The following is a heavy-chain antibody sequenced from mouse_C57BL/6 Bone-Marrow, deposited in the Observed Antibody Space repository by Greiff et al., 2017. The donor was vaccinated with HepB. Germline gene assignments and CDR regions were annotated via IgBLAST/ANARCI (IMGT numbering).Heavy chain of an antibody. J-gene: IGHJ3*01. CDR2: ISSGGSYT. CDR1: GFTFSSYG. Sequence: DVMLVESGGDLVKPGGSLKLSCAASGFTFSSYGMSWVRQTPDKRLEWVATISSGGSYTYYPDSVKGRFTISRDNAKNTLYLQMSSRKSEDTAMYYCARPPFAYWGQGTLVTVSA. CDR3: ARPPFAY. V-gene: IGHV5-6*02.